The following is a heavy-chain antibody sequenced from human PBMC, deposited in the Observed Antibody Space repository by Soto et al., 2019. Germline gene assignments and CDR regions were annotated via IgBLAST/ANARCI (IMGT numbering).Heavy chain of an antibody. CDR3: AHSRWLVLSVLANWFDP. CDR2: IYWDDDK. V-gene: IGHV2-5*02. Sequence: SGPTLVNPTQTLTLTCTFSGFSLSTSGVGVGWIRQPPGKALEWLALIYWDDDKRYSPSLKSRLTITKDTSKNQVVLTMTNMDPVDTATYYCAHSRWLVLSVLANWFDPWGQGTLVTVSS. D-gene: IGHD6-19*01. J-gene: IGHJ5*02. CDR1: GFSLSTSGVG.